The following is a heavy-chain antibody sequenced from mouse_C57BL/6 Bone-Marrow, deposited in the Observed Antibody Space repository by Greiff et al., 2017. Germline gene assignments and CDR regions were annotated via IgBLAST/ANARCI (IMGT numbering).Heavy chain of an antibody. CDR3: ARRNYSNYFDY. D-gene: IGHD2-5*01. V-gene: IGHV8-12*01. CDR2: IYWDDDK. J-gene: IGHJ2*01. CDR1: GFSLSTSGMG. Sequence: QVTLKVSGPGLLQSSQTLSLTCYFSGFSLSTSGMGVSWIRQPTGKGLEWLAHIYWDDDKRYNPSLKSRLTISKESSRNQVFLKITSVYTADTATYYCARRNYSNYFDYWGHGTTLTVSS.